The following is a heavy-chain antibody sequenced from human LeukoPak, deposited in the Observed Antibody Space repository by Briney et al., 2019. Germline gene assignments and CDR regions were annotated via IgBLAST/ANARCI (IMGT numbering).Heavy chain of an antibody. Sequence: GASVKVSCKASGGTFSSYAISWVRQAPGQGLEWMGGIIPIFGTANYAQKFQGRVTITTDESTSTAYMELSSLRSEDTAVYYCAREGGGSYDGSGYNNDYWGQGTLVTVSS. V-gene: IGHV1-69*05. CDR1: GGTFSSYA. J-gene: IGHJ4*02. CDR2: IIPIFGTA. CDR3: AREGGGSYDGSGYNNDY. D-gene: IGHD3-22*01.